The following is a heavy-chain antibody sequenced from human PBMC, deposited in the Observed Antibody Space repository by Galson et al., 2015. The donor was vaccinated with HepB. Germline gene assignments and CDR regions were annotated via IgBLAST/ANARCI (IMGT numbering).Heavy chain of an antibody. CDR3: ARDGTGTTPLFDY. J-gene: IGHJ4*02. D-gene: IGHD1-7*01. CDR2: ISSSSSYI. V-gene: IGHV3-21*01. CDR1: GFTFSSYS. Sequence: SLRLSCAASGFTFSSYSMDWVRQAPGKGLEWVPSISSSSSYIYYADSVKGRFTISRDNAKNSLYLQMNSLRAEDTAVYYCARDGTGTTPLFDYWGQRTLVTVSS.